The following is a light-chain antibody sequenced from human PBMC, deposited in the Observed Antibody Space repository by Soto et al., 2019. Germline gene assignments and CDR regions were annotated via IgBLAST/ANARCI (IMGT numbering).Light chain of an antibody. CDR1: QGIGST. V-gene: IGKV3-15*01. Sequence: EIVITQSPATLSVSPWEGATLSCRASQGIGSTLAWYQQKPGQTPRLLIYGASTRATGVPARFSGSGSGTDFTLTINSLQSEDFAVYYCQHYANWPLTFGGGTKVDIK. CDR3: QHYANWPLT. J-gene: IGKJ4*01. CDR2: GAS.